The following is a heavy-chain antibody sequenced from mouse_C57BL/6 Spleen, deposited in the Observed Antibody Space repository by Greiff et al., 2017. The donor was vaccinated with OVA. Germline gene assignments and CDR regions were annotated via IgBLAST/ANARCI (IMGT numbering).Heavy chain of an antibody. J-gene: IGHJ2*01. V-gene: IGHV5-4*01. CDR3: ARGDVFDY. CDR1: GFTFSSYA. CDR2: ISDGGSYT. Sequence: DVQLVESGGGLVKPGGSLKLSCAASGFTFSSYAMSWVRQTPEKRLEWVATISDGGSYTYYPDNVKGRFTISRDNAKNNLYLQMSHLKSEDTAMYYCARGDVFDYWGQGTTLTVSS. D-gene: IGHD3-3*01.